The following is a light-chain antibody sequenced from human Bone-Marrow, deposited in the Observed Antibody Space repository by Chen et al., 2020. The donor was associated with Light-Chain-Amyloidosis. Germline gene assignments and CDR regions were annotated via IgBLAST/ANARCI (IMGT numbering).Light chain of an antibody. V-gene: IGKV3-15*01. CDR3: QQYNSWART. CDR1: HSVSSN. J-gene: IGKJ1*01. Sequence: LLTTHSPAALSLSPGESATLSCRTSHSVSSNLGWYQQKPGQAPRLLIYGASTRATDTPARFSGSESGTDFTLTISSLQSEDFAVYYCQQYNSWARTFGLGSKVEI. CDR2: GAS.